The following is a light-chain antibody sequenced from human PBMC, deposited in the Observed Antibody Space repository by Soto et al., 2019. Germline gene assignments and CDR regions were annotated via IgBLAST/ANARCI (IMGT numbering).Light chain of an antibody. CDR3: QQRSNWVT. Sequence: VLTQSPGTLSLSPGERATLSCRASQIVSGNFLAWYQQIPGQTPRLLIYGASSRATGIPERISGSGSGTDFTLTISSLEPEDFAVYYCQQRSNWVTFGPGTKVDIK. V-gene: IGKV3D-20*02. CDR1: QIVSGNF. CDR2: GAS. J-gene: IGKJ3*01.